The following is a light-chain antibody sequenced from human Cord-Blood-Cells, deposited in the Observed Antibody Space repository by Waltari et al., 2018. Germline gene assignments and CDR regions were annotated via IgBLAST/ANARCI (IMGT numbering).Light chain of an antibody. J-gene: IGLJ3*02. CDR2: KDS. CDR3: QSADSSGTYKV. Sequence: ELTQPPSVSVSPGQTARITCPGDALPKQYAYWYQQKPGQAPVLVIYKDSERPSGIPERFSGSSSGTTVTLTISGVQAEDEADYYCQSADSSGTYKVFGGGTKLTVL. V-gene: IGLV3-25*03. CDR1: ALPKQY.